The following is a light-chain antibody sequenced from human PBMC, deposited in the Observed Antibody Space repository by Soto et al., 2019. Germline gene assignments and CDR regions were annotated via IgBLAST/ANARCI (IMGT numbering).Light chain of an antibody. Sequence: EIVLTQSPGTLSLSPGERATLSCRASQSVSSSYLAWYQQKPGQAPRLLMYGASSRATGIPDRFSGSGSGIDFTLTISRLEPEDFAVYYCQQYGSSPLYTFGQGTKLEIK. V-gene: IGKV3-20*01. CDR2: GAS. CDR3: QQYGSSPLYT. CDR1: QSVSSSY. J-gene: IGKJ2*01.